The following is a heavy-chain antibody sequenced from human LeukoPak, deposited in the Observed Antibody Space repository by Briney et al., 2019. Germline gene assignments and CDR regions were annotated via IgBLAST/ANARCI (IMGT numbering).Heavy chain of an antibody. J-gene: IGHJ5*02. V-gene: IGHV5-51*01. CDR2: IYPDDSDV. CDR1: GYRFTSYW. Sequence: GESLRISCKASGYRFTSYWTAWVRQMPGKGPEWMGVIYPDDSDVRYSPSFQGQVTISADKSITTTYLQWGSLRASDTAMYYCARAPGIPGDVPPHNWFDPWGHGTLVTVSS. D-gene: IGHD6-13*01. CDR3: ARAPGIPGDVPPHNWFDP.